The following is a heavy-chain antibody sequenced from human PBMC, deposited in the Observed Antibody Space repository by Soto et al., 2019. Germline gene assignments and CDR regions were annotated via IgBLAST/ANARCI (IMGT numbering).Heavy chain of an antibody. J-gene: IGHJ5*02. V-gene: IGHV1-69*01. CDR1: GDTFSSYA. CDR2: IIPIFGTA. CDR3: ARTMIVVRNWFDP. Sequence: QVQLVQSGGEVKKPGSSVKVSCKASGDTFSSYAISWVRQAPGQGLEWMGGIIPIFGTANYAQKFQGRVTITADESTSTAYMELSSLRSEDTAVYYCARTMIVVRNWFDPWGQRTLVTVSS. D-gene: IGHD3-22*01.